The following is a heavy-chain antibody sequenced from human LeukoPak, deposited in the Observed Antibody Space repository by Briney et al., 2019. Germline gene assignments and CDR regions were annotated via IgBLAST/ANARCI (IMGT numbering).Heavy chain of an antibody. J-gene: IGHJ6*02. CDR3: ARGYYDFWSGYPISYYYYGMDV. Sequence: AASVKVSCKASGYTFTSYAMHWVRQAPGQRLEWMGWINAGNGNTKYSQKFQGRVTITRDTSASTAYMELSSLRSEDTAVYYCARGYYDFWSGYPISYYYYGMDVWGQGTTVTVSS. V-gene: IGHV1-3*01. D-gene: IGHD3-3*01. CDR1: GYTFTSYA. CDR2: INAGNGNT.